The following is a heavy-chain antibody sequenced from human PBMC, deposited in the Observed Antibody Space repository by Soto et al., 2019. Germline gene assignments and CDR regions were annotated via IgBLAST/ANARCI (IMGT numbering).Heavy chain of an antibody. D-gene: IGHD3-3*02. Sequence: SVKVSCKVSGGTFNNYTINWVRQAPGQGLEWMGGVIPIFGTPNYAQKFQVRVTITADISTSTIYMELGSLRSEDTAVYYCARDAFALQRWAPFDYWGQGTVVTVSS. CDR3: ARDAFALQRWAPFDY. J-gene: IGHJ4*02. V-gene: IGHV1-69*06. CDR1: GGTFNNYT. CDR2: VIPIFGTP.